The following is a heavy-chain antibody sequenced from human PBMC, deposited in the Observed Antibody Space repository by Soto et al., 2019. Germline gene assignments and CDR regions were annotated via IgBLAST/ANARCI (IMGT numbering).Heavy chain of an antibody. CDR3: ARDGIYCSSTSCYASSWFDP. CDR2: IWYDGSNK. Sequence: PGGSLRLSCAASGFTFSSYGMHWVRQAPGKGLEWVAVIWYDGSNKYYADSVKGRFTISRDNSKNTLYLQMNSLRAEDTAVYYCARDGIYCSSTSCYASSWFDPWGQGTLVTVSS. V-gene: IGHV3-33*01. CDR1: GFTFSSYG. D-gene: IGHD2-2*01. J-gene: IGHJ5*02.